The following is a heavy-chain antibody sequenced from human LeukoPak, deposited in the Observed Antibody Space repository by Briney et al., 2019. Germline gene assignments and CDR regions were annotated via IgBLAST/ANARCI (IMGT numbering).Heavy chain of an antibody. CDR1: GYTFTSYD. D-gene: IGHD6-13*01. J-gene: IGHJ4*02. V-gene: IGHV1-8*01. CDR2: MNTNSGNT. Sequence: ASVKVSCKATGYTFTSYDINWVRQATGQGLEWMGWMNTNSGNTGYAQKFQGRVTMTMNTSISTAYMGLSSLRSEDTAVYYCARGVDSSSWYFDYWGQGTLVTVSS. CDR3: ARGVDSSSWYFDY.